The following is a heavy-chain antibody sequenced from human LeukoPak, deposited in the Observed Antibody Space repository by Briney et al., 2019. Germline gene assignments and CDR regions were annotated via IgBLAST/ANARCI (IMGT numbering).Heavy chain of an antibody. CDR3: MRGRDYHWGY. CDR1: GDSISSAYW. V-gene: IGHV4-4*02. D-gene: IGHD3-16*01. Sequence: SGTLSLTCAVSGDSISSAYWWSWVRQPPGKGLEWIGEIYHSGSSNYNPSLKSRVTISLDKSKNQFYLRLSSVTAADTAIYYCMRGRDYHWGYWGQGTLVTVSS. J-gene: IGHJ4*02. CDR2: IYHSGSS.